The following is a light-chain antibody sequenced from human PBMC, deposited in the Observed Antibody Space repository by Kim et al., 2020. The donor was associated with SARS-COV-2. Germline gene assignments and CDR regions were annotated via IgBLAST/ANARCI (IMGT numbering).Light chain of an antibody. CDR2: QDN. Sequence: SYELTQPPSVSVSPGQTASITCSGNQLGNKYAYWYQQKPGQSPVLVIYQDNKRPSGIPERFSGSNSGSTATLTISGTQAMDEADYYCQAWDGSIIFGDGT. V-gene: IGLV3-1*01. CDR3: QAWDGSII. J-gene: IGLJ2*01. CDR1: QLGNKY.